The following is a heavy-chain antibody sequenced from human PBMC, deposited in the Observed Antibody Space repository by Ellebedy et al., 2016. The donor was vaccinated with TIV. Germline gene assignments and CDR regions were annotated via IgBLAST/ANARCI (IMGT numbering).Heavy chain of an antibody. CDR1: GFTFSSYA. CDR3: ARADTAMVPPTN. Sequence: GESLKISXAASGFTFSSYAMHWVRQAPGKGLEWVAVISYDGSNKYYADSVKGRFTISRDNSKNTLYLQMNSLRAEDTAVYYCARADTAMVPPTNWGQGTLVTVSS. J-gene: IGHJ4*02. CDR2: ISYDGSNK. V-gene: IGHV3-30-3*01. D-gene: IGHD5-18*01.